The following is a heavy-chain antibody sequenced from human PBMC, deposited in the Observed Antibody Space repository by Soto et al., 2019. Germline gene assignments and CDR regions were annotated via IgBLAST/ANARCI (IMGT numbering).Heavy chain of an antibody. J-gene: IGHJ1*01. CDR2: ISSSSSTI. D-gene: IGHD6-13*01. CDR3: ARGPDRIAAAGPIGYFQH. Sequence: PGGSLRLSCAASGFTFSSYSMNWVRQAPGKGLEWVSYISSSSSTIYYADSVKGRFTISRDNAKNSLYLQMNSLRAEDTAVYYCARGPDRIAAAGPIGYFQHWGQGTLVTVSS. CDR1: GFTFSSYS. V-gene: IGHV3-48*01.